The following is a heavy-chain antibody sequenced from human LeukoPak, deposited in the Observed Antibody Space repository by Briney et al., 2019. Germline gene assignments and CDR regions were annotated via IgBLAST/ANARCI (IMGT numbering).Heavy chain of an antibody. Sequence: SVKVSCKASGFTFTSSAMQWVRQARGQRLEWIGWIVVGSGNTNYAQKFQERVTITRDMSTSTAYMELSSLRSEDTAVYYCAASPFFSGVGRRAYYYMDVWGKGTTVTVSS. D-gene: IGHD3-3*01. CDR3: AASPFFSGVGRRAYYYMDV. J-gene: IGHJ6*03. V-gene: IGHV1-58*02. CDR2: IVVGSGNT. CDR1: GFTFTSSA.